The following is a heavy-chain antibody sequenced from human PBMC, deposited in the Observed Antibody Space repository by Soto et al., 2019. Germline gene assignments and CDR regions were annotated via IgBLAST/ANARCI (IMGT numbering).Heavy chain of an antibody. J-gene: IGHJ5*02. V-gene: IGHV4-4*02. CDR3: ARDPIPLLYAILTGGFDP. CDR2: IYHSGST. CDR1: GGSISSSNW. D-gene: IGHD3-9*01. Sequence: LSLTCAVSGGSISSSNWWSWVRQPPGKGLEWIGEIYHSGSTNYNPSLKSRVTISVDKSKNQFSLKLSSVTAADTAVYYCARDPIPLLYAILTGGFDPWGQGTLVTVSS.